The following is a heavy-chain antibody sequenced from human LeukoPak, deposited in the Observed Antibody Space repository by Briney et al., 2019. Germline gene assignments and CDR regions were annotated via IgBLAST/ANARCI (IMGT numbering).Heavy chain of an antibody. CDR2: IASSGTTT. CDR1: GFPFSVYE. V-gene: IGHV3-48*03. D-gene: IGHD6-19*01. J-gene: IGHJ4*02. Sequence: TGGSLRLFCAVSGFPFSVYEMNWVRQAPGKGLEWVSNIASSGTTTYYAESVKGRFSISRDNAKSSLYLQMNSLRVEDTAVYYCALLAVASDFDYWGQGALVTVSS. CDR3: ALLAVASDFDY.